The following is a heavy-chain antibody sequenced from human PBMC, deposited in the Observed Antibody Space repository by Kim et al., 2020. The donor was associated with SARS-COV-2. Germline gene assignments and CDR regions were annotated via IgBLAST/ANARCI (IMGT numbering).Heavy chain of an antibody. D-gene: IGHD6-13*01. Sequence: GGSLRLSCAASGFTFSNYAINWVRQAPGKGLEWVSTISGSGGRAYFPDSVKGRFTVSRDNSKNTLYLQMNSLRDEDTAVYYCAKASEGSSTSWCNWLDPWGQGTLVTVSS. J-gene: IGHJ5*02. CDR3: AKASEGSSTSWCNWLDP. CDR1: GFTFSNYA. CDR2: ISGSGGRA. V-gene: IGHV3-23*01.